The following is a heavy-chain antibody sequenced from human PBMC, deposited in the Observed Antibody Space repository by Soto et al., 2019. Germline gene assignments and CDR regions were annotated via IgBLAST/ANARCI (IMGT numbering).Heavy chain of an antibody. CDR2: IIPILGIA. Sequence: QVQLVQSGAEVKKPGSSVKVSCKASGGTFSSYTISWVRQAPGQGLEWLGRIIPILGIANYAQKFQGRVTITADKSTSTAYMELSSLRSEDTAVYYCEGIAAAGTMFFDYWGQGTLVTVSS. CDR1: GGTFSSYT. CDR3: EGIAAAGTMFFDY. D-gene: IGHD6-13*01. V-gene: IGHV1-69*02. J-gene: IGHJ4*02.